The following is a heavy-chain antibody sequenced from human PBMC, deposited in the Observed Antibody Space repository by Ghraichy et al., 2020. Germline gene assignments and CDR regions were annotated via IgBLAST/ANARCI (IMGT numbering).Heavy chain of an antibody. CDR1: GFTFSNYA. Sequence: GESLNISCAASGFTFSNYAMSWVRQAPGKGLEWVSAISGSGGSTYYADSVKGRFTISRDNSKNTLYLQMHSLRVEDTAIYYCARDPRGFDYWGQGTLVTVSS. D-gene: IGHD3-10*01. V-gene: IGHV3-23*01. CDR2: ISGSGGST. J-gene: IGHJ4*02. CDR3: ARDPRGFDY.